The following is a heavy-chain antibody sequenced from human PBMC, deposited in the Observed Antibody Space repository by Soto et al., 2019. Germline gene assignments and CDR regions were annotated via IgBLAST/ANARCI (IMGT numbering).Heavy chain of an antibody. D-gene: IGHD6-13*01. CDR1: GGSISSYY. CDR3: AAGEASSRNLAPYYLDF. CDR2: IYYSGST. J-gene: IGHJ4*02. Sequence: TLSLTCTVSGGSISSYYWSWIRQPPGKGLEWIGYIYYSGSTNYNPSLKSRVTISVDTSKNQFSLKLLSVTTADTAVYFCAAGEASSRNLAPYYLDFWGQGTLVTVSS. V-gene: IGHV4-59*01.